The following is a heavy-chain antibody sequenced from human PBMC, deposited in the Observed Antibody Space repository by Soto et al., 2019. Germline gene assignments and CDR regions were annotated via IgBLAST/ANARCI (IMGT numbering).Heavy chain of an antibody. CDR2: VIPIFPTP. V-gene: IGHV1-69*12. CDR3: ARDKDRLQFGGNYYSAMDV. Sequence: QVQLVQSGAEVKKPGSSVTVSCKASGGTFGNSAISWVRQAPGQGLEWMGGVIPIFPTPGYAQKFQRRVAYTADESTSTAYMELTSLRSADTAVYYCARDKDRLQFGGNYYSAMDVWGQGTTVTVSS. CDR1: GGTFGNSA. D-gene: IGHD5-12*01. J-gene: IGHJ6*02.